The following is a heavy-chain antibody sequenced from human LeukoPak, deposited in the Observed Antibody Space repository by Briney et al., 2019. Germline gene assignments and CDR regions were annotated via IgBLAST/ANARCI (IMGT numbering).Heavy chain of an antibody. CDR1: GGTFSSYA. J-gene: IGHJ4*02. CDR2: IIPTFGTA. V-gene: IGHV1-69*13. CDR3: ARGMTRYFDWLLKLDGGSPDY. Sequence: GASVKVSCKASGGTFSSYAISWVRQAPGQGLEWMGGIIPTFGTANYAQKFQGRVTITADESTSTAYMELSSLRSEDTAVYYCARGMTRYFDWLLKLDGGSPDYWGQGTLVTVSS. D-gene: IGHD3-9*01.